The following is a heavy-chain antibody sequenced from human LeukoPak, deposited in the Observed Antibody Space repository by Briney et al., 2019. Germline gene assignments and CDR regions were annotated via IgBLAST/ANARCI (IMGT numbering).Heavy chain of an antibody. D-gene: IGHD3-16*01. V-gene: IGHV3-30-3*01. CDR2: ISYDGDNE. J-gene: IGHJ6*02. Sequence: GGSLRLSCAASGFTFSNFAMHWVRQAPGKGLEWVAVISYDGDNEYYADSVKGQFTVSRDNSKDRLYLQMNSLRPEDTTMYYCARVRGGRSWYYYGMDVWGRGTTVTVSS. CDR1: GFTFSNFA. CDR3: ARVRGGRSWYYYGMDV.